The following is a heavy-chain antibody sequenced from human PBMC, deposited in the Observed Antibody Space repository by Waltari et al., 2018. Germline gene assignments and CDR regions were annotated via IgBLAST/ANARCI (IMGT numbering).Heavy chain of an antibody. CDR3: ASRYSTSSMDS. CDR2: ISSKSTI. J-gene: IGHJ5*01. Sequence: EVQLVESGGDLIEPGGSLRLSCAASGFDFRSYEMHWVRQAPGKGLEWVSYISSKSTIYYAESVKGRFTISRDNAKNSLYLQMNGLRADDTGVYYCASRYSTSSMDSWGQGTLVTVSS. D-gene: IGHD6-6*01. CDR1: GFDFRSYE. V-gene: IGHV3-48*03.